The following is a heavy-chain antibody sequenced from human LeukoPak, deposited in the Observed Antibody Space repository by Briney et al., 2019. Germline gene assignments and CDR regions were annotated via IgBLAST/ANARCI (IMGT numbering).Heavy chain of an antibody. CDR2: IKQDGSEK. V-gene: IGHV3-7*01. CDR1: GFTYSSYW. Sequence: GGSLSLSCAASGFTYSSYWMSGLRQAPGKGLAGVANIKQDGSEKYNVDSVKGRLTISRDNAKNSLYLQMNSRRAEDTAVYYCARDVWCELPTGDSFDYCGQGTLVTVSS. CDR3: ARDVWCELPTGDSFDY. D-gene: IGHD1-26*01. J-gene: IGHJ4*02.